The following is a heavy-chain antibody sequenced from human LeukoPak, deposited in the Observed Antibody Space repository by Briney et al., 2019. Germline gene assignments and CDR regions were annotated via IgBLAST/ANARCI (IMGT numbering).Heavy chain of an antibody. D-gene: IGHD1-26*01. J-gene: IGHJ4*02. CDR1: GFIVSNNY. CDR3: ATGGNLVGAKGFDY. CDR2: IKQDGSEK. Sequence: QSGGSLRLSCVASGFIVSNNYMSWVRQAPGKGLEWVANIKQDGSEKYYVDSEKGRFTISRDNAKNSMYLQMNSLRVEDTAVYYCATGGNLVGAKGFDYWGQGTLVTVSS. V-gene: IGHV3-7*03.